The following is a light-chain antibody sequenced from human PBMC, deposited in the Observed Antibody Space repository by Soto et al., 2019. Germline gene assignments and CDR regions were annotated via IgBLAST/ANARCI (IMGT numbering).Light chain of an antibody. V-gene: IGKV3-20*01. J-gene: IGKJ1*01. CDR1: QSVSSSS. CDR3: QQYRT. Sequence: EIVLTQSPGTLSLSPGERATLSCRASQSVSSSSLAWYQQNPGQAPRLLIYEASSRATGIPDRFSGSGSGTDFTLTISRLEPEDFAVYYCQQYRTSGQGTKVDSK. CDR2: EAS.